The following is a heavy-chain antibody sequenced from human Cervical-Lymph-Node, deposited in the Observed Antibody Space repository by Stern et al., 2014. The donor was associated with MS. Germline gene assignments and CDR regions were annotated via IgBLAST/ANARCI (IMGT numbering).Heavy chain of an antibody. CDR3: AKDLDGYGDPYYFDY. D-gene: IGHD4-17*01. Sequence: EVQLVESGGGLVQPGGSLRLSCVGAGFTYRNYAMSWVRQAPGKGLEWVSTISGRGGGTFYADFVKGRFTVSRDNSKNTLYLQMNSLRAEDTAVYYCAKDLDGYGDPYYFDYWGQGTLVTVTA. CDR2: ISGRGGGT. CDR1: GFTYRNYA. V-gene: IGHV3-23*04. J-gene: IGHJ4*02.